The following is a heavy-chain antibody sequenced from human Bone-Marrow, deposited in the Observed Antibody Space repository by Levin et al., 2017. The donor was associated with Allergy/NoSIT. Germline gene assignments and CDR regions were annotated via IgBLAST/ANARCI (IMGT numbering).Heavy chain of an antibody. J-gene: IGHJ4*02. V-gene: IGHV5-10-1*01. D-gene: IGHD6-19*01. Sequence: GGSLRLSCKGSGYSFTSYWISWVRQMPGKGLEWMGRIDPSDSYTNYSPSFQGHVTISADKSISTAYLQWSSLKASDTAMYYCARGNGYSSGWDPIDYWGQGTLVTVSS. CDR2: IDPSDSYT. CDR3: ARGNGYSSGWDPIDY. CDR1: GYSFTSYW.